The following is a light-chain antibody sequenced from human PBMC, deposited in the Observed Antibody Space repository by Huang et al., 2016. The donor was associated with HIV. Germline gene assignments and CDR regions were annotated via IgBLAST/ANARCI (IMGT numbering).Light chain of an antibody. CDR2: WAT. J-gene: IGKJ2*01. CDR3: QQYYSTLYT. Sequence: DIVMTQSPDSLAVSLGERATINCKSSQSVLYSSNNKHYLAWYQQKPGQPPKLLIYWATARESGVPDRFSGSGSRTDFTLTISSLQAEDVAVYYCQQYYSTLYTFGQGTKLEIK. V-gene: IGKV4-1*01. CDR1: QSVLYSSNNKHY.